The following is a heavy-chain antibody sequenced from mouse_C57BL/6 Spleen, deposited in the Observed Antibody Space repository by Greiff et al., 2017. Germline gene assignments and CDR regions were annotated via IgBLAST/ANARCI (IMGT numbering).Heavy chain of an antibody. V-gene: IGHV1-61*01. CDR2: IYPSDSET. CDR3: AKLGRYYYAIDY. CDR1: GYTFTSSW. Sequence: QVQLQQPGAELVRPGSSVKLSCKASGYTFTSSWMDWVKQRPGQGLEWIGNIYPSDSETHYNQKFKDKATLTVDKSSSTAYMQLSSLTSEDSAVYYCAKLGRYYYAIDYWGQGTSGTVSS. D-gene: IGHD4-1*01. J-gene: IGHJ4*01.